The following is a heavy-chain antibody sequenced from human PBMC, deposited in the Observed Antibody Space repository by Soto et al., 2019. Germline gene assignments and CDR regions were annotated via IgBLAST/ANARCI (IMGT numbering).Heavy chain of an antibody. CDR1: GFTFSIYS. J-gene: IGHJ4*02. D-gene: IGHD2-15*01. CDR3: ARELFAVCSGGRCYSI. V-gene: IGHV3-21*01. Sequence: EMQLVESGGGLVKPGGSLSLSCAASGFTFSIYSMNWVRQAPGKGLEWVSSISSSGTYIYYADSVKGRFTISRDNAKNSLYLDMNSLRAEDTAVYYCARELFAVCSGGRCYSIWGQGTLVTVSS. CDR2: ISSSGTYI.